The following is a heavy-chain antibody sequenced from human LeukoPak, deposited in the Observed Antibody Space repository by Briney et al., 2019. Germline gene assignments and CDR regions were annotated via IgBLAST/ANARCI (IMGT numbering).Heavy chain of an antibody. CDR2: IYNSGYT. D-gene: IGHD1-14*01. Sequence: SETLSLTCTVSGASISPYYWSWIRQPAGKGLEWIGRIYNSGYTNYNPSLESRVTMSLDTSKNEFSLKLSSVTAADTALYYFARGNNSPWDYWGQGILVTVSS. J-gene: IGHJ4*02. CDR1: GASISPYY. CDR3: ARGNNSPWDY. V-gene: IGHV4-4*07.